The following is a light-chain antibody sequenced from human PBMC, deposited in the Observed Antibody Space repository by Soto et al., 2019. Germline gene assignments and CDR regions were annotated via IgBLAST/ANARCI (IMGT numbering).Light chain of an antibody. CDR2: DVT. V-gene: IGLV2-14*01. CDR3: SSFTSSSPSL. CDR1: SSDVGGYNY. J-gene: IGLJ1*01. Sequence: QSALTQPASVSGSPGQSITICCTGTSSDVGGYNYVFWYQQYPGKAPKLIISDVTIRPSGVSNRFSGSKSGNTASLTISGLQAEDEADYYCSSFTSSSPSLFGSGTKLTVL.